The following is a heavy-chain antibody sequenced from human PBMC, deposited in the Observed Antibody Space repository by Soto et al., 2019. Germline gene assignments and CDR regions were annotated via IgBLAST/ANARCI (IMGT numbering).Heavy chain of an antibody. V-gene: IGHV3-74*01. CDR3: AREPTRHRLFDY. CDR1: GFTFSSHW. CDR2: IKTDGSST. Sequence: GGSLRLSCAASGFTFSSHWMHWVRQAPGKGLVWVSRIKTDGSSTNYADSVKGRFTMSRDNAKNTLYLQMNSLRAEDTAIYYCAREPTRHRLFDYWGQGTLVTVSS. J-gene: IGHJ4*02.